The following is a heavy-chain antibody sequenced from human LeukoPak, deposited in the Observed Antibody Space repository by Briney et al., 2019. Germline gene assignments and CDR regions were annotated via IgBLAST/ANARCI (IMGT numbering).Heavy chain of an antibody. CDR2: ISAYNGDT. V-gene: IGHV1-18*01. D-gene: IGHD2-2*01. J-gene: IGHJ6*03. CDR1: GYTFTSYG. Sequence: GASVKVSCKASGYTFTSYGINWVRQAPGQGLEWMGWISAYNGDTNFAQKLQGRVTMTTDTSTSTAYMELRSLRSDDTAVYFCARDGSHYGPSGVPAAPAYYYYYMDVWGEGATVTVSS. CDR3: ARDGSHYGPSGVPAAPAYYYYYMDV.